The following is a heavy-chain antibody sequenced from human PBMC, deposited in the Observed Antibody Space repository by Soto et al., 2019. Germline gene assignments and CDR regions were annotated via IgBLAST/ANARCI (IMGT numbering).Heavy chain of an antibody. Sequence: QVHLVESGGGVVQPGRSLRLSCAASGFTFSRYGIHWVRQAPGKGLEWVAIIWYDGSKKVYADSVKGRFTISRDDSKNTLYLQMNSLRAEDTAVYYCARDGPPNFGYYFDYWGQGTLVTVSS. J-gene: IGHJ4*02. D-gene: IGHD3-10*01. CDR2: IWYDGSKK. CDR3: ARDGPPNFGYYFDY. CDR1: GFTFSRYG. V-gene: IGHV3-33*01.